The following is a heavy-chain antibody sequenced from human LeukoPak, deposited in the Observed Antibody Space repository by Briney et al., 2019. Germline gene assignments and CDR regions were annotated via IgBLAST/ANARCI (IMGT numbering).Heavy chain of an antibody. CDR3: ARGTSSWYFGTDAFDI. J-gene: IGHJ3*02. D-gene: IGHD6-13*01. V-gene: IGHV4-34*01. CDR2: INHSGST. Sequence: PAETLSLTCAVSGGSFSGYYWSWIRQPPGKGLEWIGEINHSGSTNYNPSLKSRGTITLDTSTNHFSLQLSSVTAADTAVYYCARGTSSWYFGTDAFDIWGQGTMVTVSS. CDR1: GGSFSGYY.